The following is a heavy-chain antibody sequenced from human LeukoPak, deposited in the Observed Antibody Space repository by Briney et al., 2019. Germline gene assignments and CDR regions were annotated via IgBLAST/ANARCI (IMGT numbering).Heavy chain of an antibody. CDR3: ARGSYYDRGNLDY. V-gene: IGHV1-2*02. Sequence: GASVKVSCKASGYTFTGYYMHWVRQAPGQGLEWMGWINPNSGGTNYAQKFQGRVTVTRDTSISTAYMELSRLRSDDTAVYYCARGSYYDRGNLDYWGQGTLVTVSS. CDR2: INPNSGGT. D-gene: IGHD3-22*01. CDR1: GYTFTGYY. J-gene: IGHJ4*02.